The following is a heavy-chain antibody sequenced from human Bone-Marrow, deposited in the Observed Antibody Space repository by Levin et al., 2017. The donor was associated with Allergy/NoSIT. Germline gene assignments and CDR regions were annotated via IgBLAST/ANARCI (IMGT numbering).Heavy chain of an antibody. J-gene: IGHJ4*02. V-gene: IGHV3-30*18. CDR1: GFTFSSYG. CDR2: ISSDESNK. D-gene: IGHD6-19*01. Sequence: LSLTCAASGFTFSSYGMHWVRQAPGKGLEWVAVISSDESNKNYADSVKGRFTISRDNSKNTLYLRMNSLRAEDTAVYYCAKAGQWLGTYFDDWGQGTLVTVSS. CDR3: AKAGQWLGTYFDD.